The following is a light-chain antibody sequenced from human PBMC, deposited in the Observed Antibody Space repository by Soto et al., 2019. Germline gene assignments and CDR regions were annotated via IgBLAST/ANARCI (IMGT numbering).Light chain of an antibody. Sequence: DIQMTQSPSSLSASVEDRVIITCRASQSISNHLNWYQQKPGKAPKLLIFAASSLQSGVPSRFSGSRSGPDFTLTISSLQPEDFATYYCQKHNTYSHTFGQGTRLEIK. CDR3: QKHNTYSHT. CDR1: QSISNH. J-gene: IGKJ5*01. CDR2: AAS. V-gene: IGKV1-39*01.